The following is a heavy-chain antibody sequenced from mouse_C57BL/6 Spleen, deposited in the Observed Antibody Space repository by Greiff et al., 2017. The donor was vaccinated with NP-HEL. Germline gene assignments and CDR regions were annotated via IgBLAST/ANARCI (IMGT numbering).Heavy chain of an antibody. Sequence: EVQLAESGGGLVKPGGSLKLSCAASGFTFSDYGMHWVRQAPEKGLEWVAYISSGSSTIYYADTVKGRFTISSDNAKTTLFLQRTSLRSEDTAMYYCARANWYWYFDVWGTVTTVTVSS. D-gene: IGHD4-1*01. CDR3: ARANWYWYFDV. CDR1: GFTFSDYG. CDR2: ISSGSSTI. J-gene: IGHJ1*03. V-gene: IGHV5-17*01.